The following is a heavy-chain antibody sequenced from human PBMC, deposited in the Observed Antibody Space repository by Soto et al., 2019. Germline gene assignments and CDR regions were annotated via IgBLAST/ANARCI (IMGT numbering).Heavy chain of an antibody. V-gene: IGHV1-18*01. J-gene: IGHJ4*02. CDR3: ARDFTYYDFWSGYSTFDY. D-gene: IGHD3-3*01. Sequence: GASVKVSCKASGYTFTSYGISWARQAPGQGLEWMGWISAYNGNTNYAQKLQGRVTMTTDTSTSTAYMELRSLRSDDTAVYYCARDFTYYDFWSGYSTFDYWGQGTLVTVSS. CDR1: GYTFTSYG. CDR2: ISAYNGNT.